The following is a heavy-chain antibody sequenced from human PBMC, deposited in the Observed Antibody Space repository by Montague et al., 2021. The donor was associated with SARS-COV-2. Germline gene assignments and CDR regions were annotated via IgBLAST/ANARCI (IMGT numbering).Heavy chain of an antibody. CDR3: ARAVVGAKTATIES. CDR1: GGSINNYF. D-gene: IGHD2-15*01. Sequence: SETLSLTCSVSGGSINNYFWGWIQQSPGKGLEWVGYMHSTGSTAYNPSLKSRVIISVDTSKTQISLKLSSVSAADTALYYCARAVVGAKTATIESWGQGTLVTVSS. J-gene: IGHJ4*02. CDR2: MHSTGST. V-gene: IGHV4-59*01.